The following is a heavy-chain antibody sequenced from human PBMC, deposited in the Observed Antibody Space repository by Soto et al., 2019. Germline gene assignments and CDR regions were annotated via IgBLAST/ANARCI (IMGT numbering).Heavy chain of an antibody. CDR3: ARRYGYSFDY. Sequence: QVQLQESGPGLVKPSETLSLTCTVSGGSISSYYWSWIRQPPGKGLEWIGYIYNSGRTNYNPSLKSRVTMSVDTSKNQFSLKLSSVTAADPAVYYCARRYGYSFDYWGQGTLVTVSS. CDR1: GGSISSYY. D-gene: IGHD1-1*01. J-gene: IGHJ4*02. CDR2: IYNSGRT. V-gene: IGHV4-59*08.